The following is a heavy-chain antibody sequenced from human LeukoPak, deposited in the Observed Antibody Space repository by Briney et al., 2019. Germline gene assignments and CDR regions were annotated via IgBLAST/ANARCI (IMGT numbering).Heavy chain of an antibody. J-gene: IGHJ6*02. CDR3: ARALRYVYGMDV. D-gene: IGHD3-16*01. CDR1: GGSISSGDYY. Sequence: PSETLSLTCTVSGGSISSGDYYRSWIRQPPGKGLEWIGYIYYSGSTYYNPSLKSRVTISVDTSKNQFSLKLSSVTAADTAVYYCARALRYVYGMDVWGQGATVTVSS. V-gene: IGHV4-30-4*01. CDR2: IYYSGST.